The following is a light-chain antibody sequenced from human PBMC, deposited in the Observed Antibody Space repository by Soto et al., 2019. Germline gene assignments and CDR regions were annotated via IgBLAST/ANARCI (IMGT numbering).Light chain of an antibody. V-gene: IGKV3D-20*02. CDR2: EAS. CDR3: QQHIGWPLT. CDR1: QSVSSSY. Sequence: EIVLTQSPGTLSLSPGERATLSCRASQSVSSSYLAWYQQKPGQAPRLIIYEASNRATGIPARFSGSGSGTDFTLSISSLEPEDFAVYYCQQHIGWPLTFGGGTKVEI. J-gene: IGKJ4*01.